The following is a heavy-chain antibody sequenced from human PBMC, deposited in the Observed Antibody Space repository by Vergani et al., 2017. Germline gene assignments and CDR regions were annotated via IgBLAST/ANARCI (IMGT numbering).Heavy chain of an antibody. CDR2: ISSSSSTI. CDR1: GFTFSSYS. D-gene: IGHD3-22*01. CDR3: ARDWSTYYDSGWFDP. V-gene: IGHV3-48*01. Sequence: EVQLVESGGGLVQPGGSLRLSCAASGFTFSSYSMNWVRQAPGKGLEWVSYISSSSSTIYYADSVKGRFTISRDNAKNLLYLQMNSLRAEDTAVYYCARDWSTYYDSGWFDPWGQGTLVTVSS. J-gene: IGHJ5*02.